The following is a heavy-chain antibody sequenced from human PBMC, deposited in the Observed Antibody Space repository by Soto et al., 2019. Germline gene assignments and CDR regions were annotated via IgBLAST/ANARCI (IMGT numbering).Heavy chain of an antibody. V-gene: IGHV3-23*01. CDR2: ISGSGGST. CDR1: GFTFSSYA. CDR3: ASGAVNSVFSYFDF. Sequence: EVQLLESGGGLVQPGWSLRLSCVASGFTFSSYALSWVRQAPGKGLEWVSGISGSGGSTLDADSVKGRFTIARDNPKNTLYLQMNSLRAEDKAVYYWASGAVNSVFSYFDFWGEGTLVAVSS. D-gene: IGHD3-3*01. J-gene: IGHJ4*02.